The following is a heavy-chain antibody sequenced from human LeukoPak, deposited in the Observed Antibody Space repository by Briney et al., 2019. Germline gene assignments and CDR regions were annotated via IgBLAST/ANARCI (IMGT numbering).Heavy chain of an antibody. CDR2: ISYDGSNK. V-gene: IGHV3-30-3*01. J-gene: IGHJ6*02. CDR3: ARAANVWHYYYYGMDV. CDR1: GFTFSSYA. D-gene: IGHD2-21*01. Sequence: PGGSLRLSCAASGFTFSSYAMHWVRQAPGKGLEWVAVISYDGSNKYYADSVKGRFTISRDNTKNPLYLQMNSLRAEDTAVYYCARAANVWHYYYYGMDVWGQGNTVTVSS.